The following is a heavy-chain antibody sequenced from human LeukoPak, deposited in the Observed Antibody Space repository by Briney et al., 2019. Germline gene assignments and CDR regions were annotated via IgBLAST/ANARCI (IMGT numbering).Heavy chain of an antibody. CDR3: ASLQNGYSSGWYRANPVEPFDY. CDR1: GGSISSSSYY. D-gene: IGHD6-19*01. V-gene: IGHV4-39*07. CDR2: IYHSGST. J-gene: IGHJ4*02. Sequence: SETLSLTCTVSGGSISSSSYYWGWIRQPPGKGLEWIGSIYHSGSTYYNPSLKSRVTISVDTSKNQFSLKLSSVTAADTAVYYCASLQNGYSSGWYRANPVEPFDYWGQGTLVTVSS.